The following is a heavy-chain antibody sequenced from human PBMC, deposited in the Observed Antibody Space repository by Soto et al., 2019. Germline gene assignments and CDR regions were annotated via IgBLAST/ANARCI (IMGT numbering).Heavy chain of an antibody. CDR2: ISYDGSNK. CDR3: AKEFHSWNYFDY. CDR1: GFTFSSSG. D-gene: IGHD1-20*01. Sequence: GGSLRLSCAASGFTFSSSGMHWVRQAPGKGLEWVAVISYDGSNKFYADSVKGRFTISRDNFRNTLYLQMNSLKAEDTAVYYCAKEFHSWNYFDYWGQGTLVTVSS. J-gene: IGHJ4*02. V-gene: IGHV3-30*18.